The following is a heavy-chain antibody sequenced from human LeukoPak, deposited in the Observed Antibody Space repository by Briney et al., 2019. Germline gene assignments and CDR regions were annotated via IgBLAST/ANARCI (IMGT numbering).Heavy chain of an antibody. D-gene: IGHD6-13*01. J-gene: IGHJ4*02. V-gene: IGHV1-58*02. CDR1: GFTFTSSA. Sequence: SVKVSCKASGFTFTSSAMQWVRQARGQRLEWIGWIVVGSGNTNYAQKFQERVTITRDMSTSTAYMVLSSLRSEDTAVYYCAAVRGAAAGDFDYWGQGTLVTVSS. CDR2: IVVGSGNT. CDR3: AAVRGAAAGDFDY.